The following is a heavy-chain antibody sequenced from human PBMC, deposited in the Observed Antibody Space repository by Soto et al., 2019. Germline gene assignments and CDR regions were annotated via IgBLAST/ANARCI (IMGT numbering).Heavy chain of an antibody. V-gene: IGHV4-59*01. J-gene: IGHJ4*02. CDR3: ARGFVY. Sequence: SCKASGGTFSSYAISWIRQPPGKGLEWIGYIYYIGSTNYNPSLKSRVTISVDTSKNQFSLKLSSVTAADTAVYYCARGFVYWGQGTLVTVSS. CDR1: GGTFSSYA. CDR2: IYYIGST.